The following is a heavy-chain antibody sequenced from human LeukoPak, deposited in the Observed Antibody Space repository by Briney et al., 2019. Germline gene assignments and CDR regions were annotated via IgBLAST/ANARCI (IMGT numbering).Heavy chain of an antibody. Sequence: GGSLRLSCAASGFTVSTNCMNWVRQGPGKGLEWVSVICSGGSTYYADSVKGQFTISRDNSKSTLYLEMNSLRAEDTAVYYCARDLIASIPGSFDLWGRGTLVTVSS. CDR2: ICSGGST. CDR1: GFTVSTNC. J-gene: IGHJ2*01. V-gene: IGHV3-53*01. CDR3: ARDLIASIPGSFDL. D-gene: IGHD3-22*01.